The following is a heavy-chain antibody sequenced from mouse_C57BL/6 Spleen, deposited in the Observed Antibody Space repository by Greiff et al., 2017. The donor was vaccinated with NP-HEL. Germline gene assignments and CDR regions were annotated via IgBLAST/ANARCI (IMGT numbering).Heavy chain of an antibody. J-gene: IGHJ2*01. CDR2: IYPGDGDT. D-gene: IGHD2-4*01. V-gene: IGHV1-82*01. CDR1: GYAFSSSW. CDR3: ARHDYDVSYYFDY. Sequence: VKLVESGPELVKPGASVKISCKASGYAFSSSWMNWVKQRPGKGLEWIGRIYPGDGDTNYNGKFKGKATLTADKSSSTAYMQLSSLTSEDSAVYFCARHDYDVSYYFDYWGQGTTLTVSS.